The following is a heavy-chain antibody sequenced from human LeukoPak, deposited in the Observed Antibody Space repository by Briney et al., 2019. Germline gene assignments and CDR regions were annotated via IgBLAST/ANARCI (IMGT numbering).Heavy chain of an antibody. Sequence: GGSLRLSCAASGFTFSSYSMNWVRQAPGKGLEWVSYISSSSSTIYYADSVKGRFTISRDNAKNSLYLQMNSLRAEDTAVYYCARDRVVRGLDYWGQGTLVTVSS. J-gene: IGHJ4*02. V-gene: IGHV3-48*04. CDR2: ISSSSSTI. CDR1: GFTFSSYS. CDR3: ARDRVVRGLDY. D-gene: IGHD3-10*01.